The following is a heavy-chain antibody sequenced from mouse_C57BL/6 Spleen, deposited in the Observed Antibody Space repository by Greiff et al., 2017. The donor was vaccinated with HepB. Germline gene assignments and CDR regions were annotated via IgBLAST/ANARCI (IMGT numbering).Heavy chain of an antibody. CDR3: ANDYEAWFAY. V-gene: IGHV5-4*03. CDR1: GFTFSSYA. J-gene: IGHJ3*01. D-gene: IGHD2-4*01. CDR2: ISDGGSYT. Sequence: EVMLVESGGGLVKPGGSLKLSCAASGFTFSSYAMSWVRQTPEKRLEWVATISDGGSYTYYPDNVKGRFTISRDNAKNNLYLQMSHLKSEDTAMYYCANDYEAWFAYWGQGTLVTVSA.